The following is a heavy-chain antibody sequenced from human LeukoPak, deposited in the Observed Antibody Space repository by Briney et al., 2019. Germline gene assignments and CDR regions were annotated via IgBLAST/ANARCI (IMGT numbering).Heavy chain of an antibody. CDR2: INHSGST. CDR3: AGPGGDIVVVPAAPYYYYYYMDV. V-gene: IGHV4-61*10. J-gene: IGHJ6*03. CDR1: GGSISSGPYY. D-gene: IGHD2-2*01. Sequence: SETLSLTCTVSGGSISSGPYYWNWIRQPAGKGLEWIGEINHSGSTNYNPSLKSRVTISVDTSKNQFSLKLSSVTAADTAVYYCAGPGGDIVVVPAAPYYYYYYMDVWGKGTTVTVSS.